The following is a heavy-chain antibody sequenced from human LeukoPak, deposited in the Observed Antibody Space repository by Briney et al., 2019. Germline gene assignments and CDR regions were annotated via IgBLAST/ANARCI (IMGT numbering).Heavy chain of an antibody. D-gene: IGHD5-24*01. Sequence: PGGSLRLSCAASGFTFSSYSMNLVRQAPGKGLEWVSYISSSSSTIYYADSVKGRFTISRDNAKNSLYLQMNSLRDEDTAVYYCYGMATDRAGHYHYWGQGTLVTVSS. V-gene: IGHV3-48*02. CDR3: YGMATDRAGHYHY. CDR1: GFTFSSYS. J-gene: IGHJ4*02. CDR2: ISSSSSTI.